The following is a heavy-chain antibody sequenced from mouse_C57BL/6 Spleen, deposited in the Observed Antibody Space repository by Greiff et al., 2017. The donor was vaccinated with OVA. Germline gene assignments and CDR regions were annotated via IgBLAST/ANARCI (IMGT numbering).Heavy chain of an antibody. Sequence: VQLQQSGAELVRPGASVTLSCKASGYTFTDYEMHWVKQTPVHGLEWIGAIDPETGGTAYNQKFKGKAILTADKSSSTAYMELRSLTSEDSAVYYCTRKDYYGYVDVWGTGTTVTVSS. V-gene: IGHV1-15*01. CDR1: GYTFTDYE. D-gene: IGHD2-4*01. J-gene: IGHJ1*03. CDR2: IDPETGGT. CDR3: TRKDYYGYVDV.